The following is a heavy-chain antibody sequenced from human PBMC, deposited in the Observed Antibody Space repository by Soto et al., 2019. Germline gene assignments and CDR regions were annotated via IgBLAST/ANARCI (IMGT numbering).Heavy chain of an antibody. CDR2: ISKDGDKK. J-gene: IGHJ4*02. CDR1: GFTFSNYS. CDR3: AREWSVANPGY. V-gene: IGHV3-30-3*01. D-gene: IGHD5-12*01. Sequence: GGALRLSCAASGFTFSNYSMHWVRQAPGKGLEWVAVISKDGDKKYYADSVKGRFTISRDNSKNTLYLQMNSLRPEDTAVHYCAREWSVANPGYWGQGTQVTVSS.